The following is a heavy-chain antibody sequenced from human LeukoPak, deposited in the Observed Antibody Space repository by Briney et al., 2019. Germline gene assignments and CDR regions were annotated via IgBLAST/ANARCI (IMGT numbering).Heavy chain of an antibody. J-gene: IGHJ4*02. D-gene: IGHD5-12*01. V-gene: IGHV3-48*02. CDR2: ISSTSSTI. Sequence: GGSLRLSCAASGFTLRNYNMNWVRQGPGKGLEWVSYISSTSSTIFYADSVKDRFTISRDNAKNSMYLQMNSLRDEDAAVYYCARDVTGYPYWGQGTLVTVSS. CDR1: GFTLRNYN. CDR3: ARDVTGYPY.